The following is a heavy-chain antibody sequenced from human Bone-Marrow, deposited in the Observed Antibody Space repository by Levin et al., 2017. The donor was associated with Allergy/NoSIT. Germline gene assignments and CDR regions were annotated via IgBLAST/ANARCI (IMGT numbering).Heavy chain of an antibody. V-gene: IGHV3-13*01. Sequence: GGSLRLSCAASGFIFSKFDMHWVRQATGTGLEWVSAIGTAGDTYYQDSVKGRFTISRDNAKNSVYLQMDSLRAGDTAVYYCVKGARDYYYYGLDVWAQGTTVTVSS. CDR3: VKGARDYYYYGLDV. CDR1: GFIFSKFD. J-gene: IGHJ6*02. CDR2: IGTAGDT.